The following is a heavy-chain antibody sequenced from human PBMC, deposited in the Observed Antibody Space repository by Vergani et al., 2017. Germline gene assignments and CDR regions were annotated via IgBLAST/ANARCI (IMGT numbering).Heavy chain of an antibody. J-gene: IGHJ4*02. Sequence: QVQLQESGPGLVKPSEPLSLTCPVSGDSVISTDYHWGWIRQPPGKGLEWIGSMDYSGSTSYNPSLESRISISFETPKNQFSLRLTSVTAADTAVYYCASKRGACRAAYCHSYDFWGPGTLVGVSS. CDR2: MDYSGST. CDR1: GDSVISTDYH. D-gene: IGHD2-15*01. CDR3: ASKRGACRAAYCHSYDF. V-gene: IGHV4-39*01.